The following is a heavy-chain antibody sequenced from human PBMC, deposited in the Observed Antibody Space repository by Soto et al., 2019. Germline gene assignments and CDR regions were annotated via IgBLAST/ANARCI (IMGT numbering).Heavy chain of an antibody. CDR2: IYYSGST. Sequence: SETLSLTCTVSGGSISSYYWSWIRQPPGKGLEWIGYIYYSGSTNYNPSLKSRVTISVDTSKNQFSLKLSSVTAADTAVYYCASQRGYSYGSYYYGMDVWGQGTTVTVSS. D-gene: IGHD5-18*01. CDR1: GGSISSYY. J-gene: IGHJ6*02. CDR3: ASQRGYSYGSYYYGMDV. V-gene: IGHV4-59*01.